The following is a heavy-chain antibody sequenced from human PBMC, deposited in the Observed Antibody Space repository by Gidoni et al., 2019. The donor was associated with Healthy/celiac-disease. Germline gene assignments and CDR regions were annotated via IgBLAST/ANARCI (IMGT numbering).Heavy chain of an antibody. CDR2: IRYDGSNK. CDR3: AKDGSGSYGLTYFDY. V-gene: IGHV3-30*02. Sequence: QVQLVESGGGVVQPGGSLRLSCAASGFTFSSYGMHWVRQAPGKGLEWVALIRYDGSNKYYADSVKGRFTISRDNSKNTLYLQMNSLRAEDTAVYYCAKDGSGSYGLTYFDYWGQGTLVTVSS. D-gene: IGHD3-10*01. J-gene: IGHJ4*02. CDR1: GFTFSSYG.